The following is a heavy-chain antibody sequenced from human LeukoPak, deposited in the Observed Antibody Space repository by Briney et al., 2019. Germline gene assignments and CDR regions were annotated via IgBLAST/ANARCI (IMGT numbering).Heavy chain of an antibody. CDR2: IYYSGST. Sequence: SETLSLTCTVSGGSISGYYWSWIRQPPGKGLEWIGYIYYSGSTNYNPALKSRVTISEDTSKNQISLKLSSVTAADTAVYYCARVRGYYDSSGYDYWGQGTLVTVSS. D-gene: IGHD3-22*01. V-gene: IGHV4-59*01. CDR1: GGSISGYY. CDR3: ARVRGYYDSSGYDY. J-gene: IGHJ4*02.